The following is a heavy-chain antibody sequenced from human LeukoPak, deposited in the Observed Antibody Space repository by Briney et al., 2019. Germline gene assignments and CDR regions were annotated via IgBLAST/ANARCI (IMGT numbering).Heavy chain of an antibody. CDR1: GGSISSSSYY. CDR3: ARHQTYCTNGVCYFDAFDI. D-gene: IGHD2-8*01. CDR2: IYYSGST. J-gene: IGHJ3*02. Sequence: SQTLSLTCTVSGGSISSSSYYWGWIRQPPGKGLEWIGSIYYSGSTYYNPSLKSRVTISVDTSKNQFSLKLSSVTAADTAVYYCARHQTYCTNGVCYFDAFDIWGQGTMVTVSS. V-gene: IGHV4-39*01.